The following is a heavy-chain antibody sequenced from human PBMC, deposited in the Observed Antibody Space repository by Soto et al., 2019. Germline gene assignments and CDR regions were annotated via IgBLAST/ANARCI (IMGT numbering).Heavy chain of an antibody. Sequence: SETLSLTCTVSGGSINRDNYYWTWIRQPPGKGLEWIGYIYYSGSTYYNPSLKSRLIISVDTSKNQFSLRLDSVTAADTAVYYCVRPIRNSGGYFDSWGHGTLVTVSS. CDR1: GGSINRDNYY. V-gene: IGHV4-30-4*01. J-gene: IGHJ5*01. CDR3: VRPIRNSGGYFDS. CDR2: IYYSGST. D-gene: IGHD3-10*01.